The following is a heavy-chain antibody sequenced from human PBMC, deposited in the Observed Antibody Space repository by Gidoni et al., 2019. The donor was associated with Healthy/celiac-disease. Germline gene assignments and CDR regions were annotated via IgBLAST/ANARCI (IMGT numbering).Heavy chain of an antibody. Sequence: QVQLQESGPGLVKPSPPLSLPCTVSGVSISSGGYYWSWIRQHPGKGLEWIGYIYYSGSTYYNPSLKSRVTISVDTSKNQFSLKLSSVTAADTAVYYCARVFVLQQFDYWGQGTLVTVSS. V-gene: IGHV4-31*03. CDR2: IYYSGST. CDR1: GVSISSGGYY. J-gene: IGHJ4*02. CDR3: ARVFVLQQFDY. D-gene: IGHD2-8*01.